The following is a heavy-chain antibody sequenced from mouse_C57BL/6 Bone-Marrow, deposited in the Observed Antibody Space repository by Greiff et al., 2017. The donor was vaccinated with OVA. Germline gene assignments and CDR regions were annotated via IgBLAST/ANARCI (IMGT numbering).Heavy chain of an antibody. Sequence: EVQLQESGGGLVKPGGSLKLSCAASGFTFSSYTMSWVRQTPEKRLEWVATISGGGGNTYYPDSVKGRFTISRDNAKNTLYLQMSSLRSEDTALYYCARRYYGSSYVFDYWGQGTTLTVSS. CDR1: GFTFSSYT. CDR2: ISGGGGNT. CDR3: ARRYYGSSYVFDY. D-gene: IGHD1-1*01. J-gene: IGHJ2*01. V-gene: IGHV5-9*01.